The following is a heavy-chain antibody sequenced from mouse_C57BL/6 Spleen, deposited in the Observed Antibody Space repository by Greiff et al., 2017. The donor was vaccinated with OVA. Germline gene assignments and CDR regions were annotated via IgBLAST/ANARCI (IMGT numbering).Heavy chain of an antibody. CDR1: GFTFSDYG. Sequence: EVQLVESGGGLVQPGGSLKLSCAASGFTFSDYGMAWVRQAPRQGPEWVGFISNLAYSIYYADTVTGRFTISRENATNTLYLEMSSLRSEDTAMYYCARHGVGFDYWGQGTTLTVSS. J-gene: IGHJ2*01. CDR3: ARHGVGFDY. D-gene: IGHD1-3*01. V-gene: IGHV5-15*01. CDR2: ISNLAYSI.